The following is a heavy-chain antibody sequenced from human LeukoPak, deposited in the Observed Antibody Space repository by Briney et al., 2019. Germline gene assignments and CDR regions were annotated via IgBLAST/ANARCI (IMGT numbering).Heavy chain of an antibody. Sequence: GGSLRLSCAASGFTFSSYAMSWVRQAPGKGLEWVANMNQDGTEKNYVDSVKGRFTISRDNAKNSLYLQMNSLRVEDTGVYYCVRDRGYSQFDYWGQGTLVTVSS. V-gene: IGHV3-7*04. CDR1: GFTFSSYA. D-gene: IGHD6-13*01. J-gene: IGHJ4*02. CDR3: VRDRGYSQFDY. CDR2: MNQDGTEK.